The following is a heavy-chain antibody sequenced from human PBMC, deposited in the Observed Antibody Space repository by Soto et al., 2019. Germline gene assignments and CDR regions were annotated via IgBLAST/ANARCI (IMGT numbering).Heavy chain of an antibody. CDR3: DCRSSWYRVDY. D-gene: IGHD6-13*01. J-gene: IGHJ4*02. CDR1: GFTFSSYA. Sequence: GGSLRLSCAASGFTFSSYAMSWVRQAPGKGLEWVSGFGGSVDTTYYADSVKGRFTISRDNSKNTLYLQMNSLRVEDTAVYYCDCRSSWYRVDYWGQGTMVTVSS. CDR2: FGGSVDTT. V-gene: IGHV3-23*01.